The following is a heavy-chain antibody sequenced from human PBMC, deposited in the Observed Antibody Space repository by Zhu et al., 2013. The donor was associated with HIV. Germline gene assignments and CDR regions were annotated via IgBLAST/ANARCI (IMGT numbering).Heavy chain of an antibody. J-gene: IGHJ6*02. V-gene: IGHV1-69*01. CDR2: IIPIFGTA. CDR1: GGTFSSYA. D-gene: IGHD2-2*01. CDR3: ARGGSTSWRPYYYYYYGMDV. Sequence: QVQLVQSGAEVKKPGSSVKVSCKASGGTFSSYAISWVRQAPGQGLEWMGGIIPIFGTANYAQKFQGRVTITADESTSTAYMELSSLRSEDTAVYYCARGGSTSWRPYYYYYYGMDVWGQGTTVTVSS.